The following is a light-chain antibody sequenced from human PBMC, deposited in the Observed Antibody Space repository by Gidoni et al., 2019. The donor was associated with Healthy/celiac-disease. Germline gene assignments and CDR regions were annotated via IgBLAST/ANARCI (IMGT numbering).Light chain of an antibody. CDR3: QQRSNWPPDT. CDR1: QSVSSY. Sequence: EIVLTQAPATLSLSPGERATLSCRASQSVSSYLAWYQQKPGQAPRLLIYDASNWPSGIPARFSGSGSGTDFTLTISSLEPEDFAAYYCQQRSNWPPDTFGQGTKLEIK. V-gene: IGKV3-11*01. J-gene: IGKJ1*01. CDR2: DAS.